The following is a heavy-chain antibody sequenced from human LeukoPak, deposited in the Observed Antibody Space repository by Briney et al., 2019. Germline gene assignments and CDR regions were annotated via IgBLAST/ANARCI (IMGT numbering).Heavy chain of an antibody. CDR1: GFTFSTYW. V-gene: IGHV3-7*01. CDR2: INQDGSEK. Sequence: GGSLRLSCAASGFTFSTYWMSWVRQAPGKGLEWVANINQDGSEKNYVDSVKGRFTISIDNAKNSLSLQMNSLRAEDTAVYYCGRDMDVWGQGTMVIVSS. CDR3: GRDMDV. J-gene: IGHJ6*02.